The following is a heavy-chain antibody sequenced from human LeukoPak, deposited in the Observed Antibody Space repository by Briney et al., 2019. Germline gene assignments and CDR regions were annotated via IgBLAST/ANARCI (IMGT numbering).Heavy chain of an antibody. V-gene: IGHV3-23*01. CDR2: ISGSGGST. D-gene: IGHD3-22*01. CDR3: AKDQYYYDSSGYGAGGQLDY. J-gene: IGHJ4*02. CDR1: GFTFSSYA. Sequence: QPGGSLRLSCAASGFTFSSYAMTWVRQAPGKGLDWVSAISGSGGSTYYADSVKGRFTISRDNSKNTLYLQMNSLRAEDTAVYYCAKDQYYYDSSGYGAGGQLDYWGQGTLVTVSS.